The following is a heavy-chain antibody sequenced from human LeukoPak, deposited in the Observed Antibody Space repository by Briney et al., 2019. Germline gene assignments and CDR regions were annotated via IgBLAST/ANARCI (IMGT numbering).Heavy chain of an antibody. J-gene: IGHJ4*02. D-gene: IGHD3-9*01. CDR1: GFTFSSYA. CDR3: AKDAQLRYFDWLKELDY. CDR2: ISGSGGST. V-gene: IGHV3-23*01. Sequence: GGSLRLSCAASGFTFSSYAMSWVRQAPGKGLEWVSAISGSGGSTYYADSVKGRFTISRDNSKNTLYLQMNSLRAEDTAVYYCAKDAQLRYFDWLKELDYWGRGTLVTVSS.